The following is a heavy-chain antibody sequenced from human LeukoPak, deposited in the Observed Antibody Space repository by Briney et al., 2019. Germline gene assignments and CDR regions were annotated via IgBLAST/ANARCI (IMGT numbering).Heavy chain of an antibody. D-gene: IGHD2-8*01. CDR2: IIHIFGTA. CDR3: ARELMVYAIVPRFSLGAFDI. J-gene: IGHJ3*02. V-gene: IGHV1-69*13. Sequence: SVKVSCKASGGTFSSYAISWVRQAPGQGLEWMGVIIHIFGTANYAQKFQGRVTSTADESTSTAYMELSSLRSEDTAVYYCARELMVYAIVPRFSLGAFDIWGQGTMVTVSS. CDR1: GGTFSSYA.